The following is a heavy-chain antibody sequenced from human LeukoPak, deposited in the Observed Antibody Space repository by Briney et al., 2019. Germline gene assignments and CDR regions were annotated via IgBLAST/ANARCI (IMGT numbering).Heavy chain of an antibody. D-gene: IGHD6-19*01. CDR1: GYTFTVYY. J-gene: IGHJ4*02. V-gene: IGHV1-2*02. CDR3: ASHSSGWYEYYFDY. Sequence: ASVKVSFKASGYTFTVYYMHWVRQAPGQGLEWMGWINPNSGGTNYAQKFQGRVTMTRDTSISTAYMELSRLRSDDTVVYYCASHSSGWYEYYFDYWGQGTLVTVSS. CDR2: INPNSGGT.